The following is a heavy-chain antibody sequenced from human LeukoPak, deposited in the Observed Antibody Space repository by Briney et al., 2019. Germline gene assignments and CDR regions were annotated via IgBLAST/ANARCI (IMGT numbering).Heavy chain of an antibody. Sequence: GGSLRLSCAASGFTFSSYSMNWVRQAPGKGLEWVSYISSSSSTIYYADSVKGRFTISRDNAKNSLYLQMNSLRAEDTAVYYCARGECGDCYYDYFDYWGQGTLVTVSS. J-gene: IGHJ4*02. D-gene: IGHD2-21*02. CDR2: ISSSSSTI. CDR3: ARGECGDCYYDYFDY. V-gene: IGHV3-48*01. CDR1: GFTFSSYS.